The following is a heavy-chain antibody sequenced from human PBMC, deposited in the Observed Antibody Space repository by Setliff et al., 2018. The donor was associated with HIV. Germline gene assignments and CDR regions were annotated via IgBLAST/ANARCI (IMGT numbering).Heavy chain of an antibody. D-gene: IGHD3-9*01. J-gene: IGHJ4*02. CDR2: ISSSSHYI. V-gene: IGHV3-21*01. CDR1: GFTFSSYS. Sequence: GSLRLSCTASGFTFSSYSMNWVRQAPGQGLEWVSSISSSSHYIYYADSVKGRFTISRDNAKNSLYLQMNSLRAEDTAVYYCAREQAYVILTGYYTAGIDYWGQGTLVTVSS. CDR3: AREQAYVILTGYYTAGIDY.